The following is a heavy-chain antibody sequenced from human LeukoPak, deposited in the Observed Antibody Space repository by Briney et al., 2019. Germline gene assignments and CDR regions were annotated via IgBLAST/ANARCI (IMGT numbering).Heavy chain of an antibody. CDR1: GFTFDDYA. Sequence: PGRSLRLSCAASGFTFDDYAMHWVRQAPGKGLEWVSGISWNSGSIGYADSVKGRFTISRDNAKNSLYLQMNSLRAEDTALYYCAKDRTAVAGTCLDYWGQGTLVTVSS. CDR3: AKDRTAVAGTCLDY. V-gene: IGHV3-9*01. J-gene: IGHJ4*02. D-gene: IGHD6-19*01. CDR2: ISWNSGSI.